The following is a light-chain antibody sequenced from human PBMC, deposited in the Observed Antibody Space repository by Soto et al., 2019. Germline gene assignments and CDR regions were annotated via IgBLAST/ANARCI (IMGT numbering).Light chain of an antibody. J-gene: IGKJ5*01. CDR2: DAS. V-gene: IGKV3-15*01. CDR1: QSVGSN. CDR3: QQYNNLPLT. Sequence: EIVVTLSPATLSVSKGERVTLSCRASQSVGSNLAWYQQKPGQAPRLFIYDASTRATGIPARFSGSESGTEFTLTISSLQSEDFAVYYCQQYNNLPLTFGQGTRLEIK.